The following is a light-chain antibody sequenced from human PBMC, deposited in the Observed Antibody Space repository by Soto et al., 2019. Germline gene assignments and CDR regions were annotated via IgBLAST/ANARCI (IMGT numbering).Light chain of an antibody. Sequence: DIQMTQSPSTLSGSVGDRVTITCRASQTISSWLAWYQQKPGEAPKLLIYKASTLKSGVPSRFSGSGSGTEFTLTISSLQPDDFETYYCQHYNSYSEALGQGTKVDIK. CDR2: KAS. CDR3: QHYNSYSEA. J-gene: IGKJ1*01. CDR1: QTISSW. V-gene: IGKV1-5*03.